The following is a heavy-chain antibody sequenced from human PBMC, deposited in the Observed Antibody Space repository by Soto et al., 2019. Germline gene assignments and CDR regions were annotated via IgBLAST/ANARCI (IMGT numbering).Heavy chain of an antibody. CDR2: INAGNGNT. Sequence: XSVKVSCNGSVYSFTTYALHWVRQAPGQRLEWMGWINAGNGNTKYSQKFQGRVTITRDTSASTSYMQLSSLRSEDTAVYYCARGEGYCSGGTCYRWFDHWGQGTLVTVSS. V-gene: IGHV1-3*01. CDR3: ARGEGYCSGGTCYRWFDH. D-gene: IGHD2-15*01. J-gene: IGHJ5*02. CDR1: VYSFTTYA.